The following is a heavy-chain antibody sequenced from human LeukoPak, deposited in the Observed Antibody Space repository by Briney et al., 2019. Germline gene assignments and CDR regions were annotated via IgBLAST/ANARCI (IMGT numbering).Heavy chain of an antibody. CDR2: IHGTDGRT. Sequence: GGSLRLSCAASGFTFSSYAMSWVRQAPGKGLEWVSAIHGTDGRTWYPDSVKGRCTISRDNSRNTLYLQLNSLRAEDTAVYYCARDRAFPNDVFDIWGQGTMVSVSS. D-gene: IGHD2/OR15-2a*01. CDR1: GFTFSSYA. V-gene: IGHV3-23*01. CDR3: ARDRAFPNDVFDI. J-gene: IGHJ3*02.